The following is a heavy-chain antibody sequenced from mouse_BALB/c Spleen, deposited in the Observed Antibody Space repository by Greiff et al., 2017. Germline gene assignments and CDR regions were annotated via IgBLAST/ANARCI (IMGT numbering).Heavy chain of an antibody. J-gene: IGHJ3*01. CDR1: GFTFSSYA. V-gene: IGHV5-9-4*01. CDR2: ISSGGSYT. CDR3: ARERFAY. Sequence: EVQGVESGGGLVQPGGSRKLSCAASGFTFSSYAMSWVRQSPEKRLEWVAEISSGGSYTYYPDTVTGRFTISRDNAKNTLYLEMSSLRSEDTAMYYCARERFAYWGQGTLVTVSA.